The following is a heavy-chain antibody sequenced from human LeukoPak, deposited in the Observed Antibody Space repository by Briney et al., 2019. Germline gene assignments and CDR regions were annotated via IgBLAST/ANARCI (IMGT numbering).Heavy chain of an antibody. Sequence: PSETLSLTCTVSGGSISSYYWSWIRQPAGKGLEWIGRIYTSGSTNYNPSLKSRVTMSVDTSKNQFSLKLSSVTAADTAVYYCARVYTEMVRGVPTPYNWFDPWGQGTLVTVSP. CDR1: GGSISSYY. D-gene: IGHD3-10*01. CDR2: IYTSGST. V-gene: IGHV4-4*07. J-gene: IGHJ5*02. CDR3: ARVYTEMVRGVPTPYNWFDP.